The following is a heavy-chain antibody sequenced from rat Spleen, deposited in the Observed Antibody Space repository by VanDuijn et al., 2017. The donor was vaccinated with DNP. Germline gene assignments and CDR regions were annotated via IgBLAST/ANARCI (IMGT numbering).Heavy chain of an antibody. Sequence: VHLKESGPGLVQPSQTLSLTCTVSGFSLTSYNVHWVRQAPKKGLEWVAYISTGDNTYYSDSVKGRFSLSRDNAKSTLYLQVNSLRSEDTATYYCAIIDYYSSSTFDYWGQGVMVTVSS. CDR2: ISTGDNT. J-gene: IGHJ2*01. D-gene: IGHD1-2*01. CDR1: GFSLTSYN. V-gene: IGHV5-25*01. CDR3: AIIDYYSSSTFDY.